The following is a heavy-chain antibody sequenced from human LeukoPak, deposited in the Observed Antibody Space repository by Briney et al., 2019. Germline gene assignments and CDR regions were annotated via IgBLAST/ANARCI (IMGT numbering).Heavy chain of an antibody. Sequence: GGSLRLSCAASGFALSSHWMTWVRQVPGRGPEWVANVNRDGSETYYLDSVKGRSTISKDNAKNSLYPQMNSLRAEDTALYHCARNNGMDVWGQGTTVIVSS. CDR3: ARNNGMDV. V-gene: IGHV3-7*03. J-gene: IGHJ6*02. CDR2: VNRDGSET. CDR1: GFALSSHW.